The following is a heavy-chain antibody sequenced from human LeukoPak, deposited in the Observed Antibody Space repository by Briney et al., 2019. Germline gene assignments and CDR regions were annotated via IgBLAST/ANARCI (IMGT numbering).Heavy chain of an antibody. V-gene: IGHV3-13*04. J-gene: IGHJ4*02. CDR2: IGAADDT. Sequence: PGGSLRLSCAASGFTFSNYDMLWVRQTTGKGLEWVSTIGAADDTYYPGSVRGRFTISRESAKDSLYLQMNSLRAGDTAVYHCARGSGSHFDYWGQGTLVTVSS. D-gene: IGHD1-26*01. CDR1: GFTFSNYD. CDR3: ARGSGSHFDY.